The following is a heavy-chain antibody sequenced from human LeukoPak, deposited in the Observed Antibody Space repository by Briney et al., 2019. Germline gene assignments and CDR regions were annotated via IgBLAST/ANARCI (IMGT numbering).Heavy chain of an antibody. CDR1: GFTFSTYG. CDR3: VRDGSGYDY. CDR2: INQGGSEK. J-gene: IGHJ4*02. V-gene: IGHV3-7*05. Sequence: PGGSLRLSCAASGFTFSTYGMNWVRQAPGKGLEWVANINQGGSEKYYLNSVKGRFTISRDNAKNSLYLQMNSLRADDTAIYYCVRDGSGYDYWGQGTLVTVSS. D-gene: IGHD6-19*01.